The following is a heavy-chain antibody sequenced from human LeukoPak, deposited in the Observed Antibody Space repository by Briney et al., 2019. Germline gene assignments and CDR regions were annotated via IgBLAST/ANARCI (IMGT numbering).Heavy chain of an antibody. V-gene: IGHV1-2*02. CDR3: ARDPLSIVVVPAAMGLDY. J-gene: IGHJ4*02. Sequence: ASVKASCKASRYTFTGYYMHWVRQAPGQGLEWMGWINPNSGGTNYAQKFQGRVTMTRDTSISTAYMELSRLRSDDTAVYYCARDPLSIVVVPAAMGLDYWGQGTLVTVSS. CDR1: RYTFTGYY. CDR2: INPNSGGT. D-gene: IGHD2-2*01.